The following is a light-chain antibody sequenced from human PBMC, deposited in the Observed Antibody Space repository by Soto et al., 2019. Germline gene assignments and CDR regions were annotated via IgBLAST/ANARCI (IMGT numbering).Light chain of an antibody. CDR3: QQYGNFPYT. CDR1: ETVNNNF. CDR2: GPS. Sequence: ETVLTQSPGTLYLSPGERATLSCRANETVNNNFLAWYGQKPGQAPRLLIHGPSRRASCIPDRFSGSGSGTDCTLTISRREPEDFAVYYCQQYGNFPYTFGPGTKVQIK. V-gene: IGKV3-20*01. J-gene: IGKJ2*01.